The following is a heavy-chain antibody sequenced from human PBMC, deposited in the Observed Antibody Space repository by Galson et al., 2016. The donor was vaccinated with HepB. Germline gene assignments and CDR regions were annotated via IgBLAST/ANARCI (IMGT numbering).Heavy chain of an antibody. V-gene: IGHV3-21*01. J-gene: IGHJ6*02. CDR1: GFTFSSYN. CDR2: ISSSSNSI. Sequence: SLRLSCAASGFTFSSYNMNWVRQAPGKGLEWVSSISSSSNSIYDEDSVKGRFTISRDNAKNSLFLQMNSLRAEDTAVYYCARDERWPRGMDVWGQGTTVTVSS. D-gene: IGHD6-19*01. CDR3: ARDERWPRGMDV.